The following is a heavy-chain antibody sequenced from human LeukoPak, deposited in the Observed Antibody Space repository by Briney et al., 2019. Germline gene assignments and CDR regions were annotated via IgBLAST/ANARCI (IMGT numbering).Heavy chain of an antibody. D-gene: IGHD6-13*01. V-gene: IGHV4-31*03. J-gene: IGHJ5*02. CDR2: IYYSGTT. Sequence: SETLSLTCTVSGGSISSRGYYWSWIRQHPGKGLEWSGFIYYSGTTYYNPSLKSRATISVDTSKNHFSLKLIAVTDADTAMYYCARGTGGAAAADFDPWGQGTLVTVSS. CDR3: ARGTGGAAAADFDP. CDR1: GGSISSRGYY.